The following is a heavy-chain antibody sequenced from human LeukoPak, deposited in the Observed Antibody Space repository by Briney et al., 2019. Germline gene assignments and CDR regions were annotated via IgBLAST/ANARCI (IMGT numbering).Heavy chain of an antibody. D-gene: IGHD6-19*01. CDR1: GYTFLSHG. Sequence: ASVKVSCQASGYTFLSHGIRWVGPPPGQGLEWMGWISPSNGNTNYAQKLQGRVTMTTDTTTSTAYMELGSLTSDDTAVYYCARDREQWLASGGDYWGQGTRVTVSS. CDR3: ARDREQWLASGGDY. J-gene: IGHJ4*02. CDR2: ISPSNGNT. V-gene: IGHV1-18*01.